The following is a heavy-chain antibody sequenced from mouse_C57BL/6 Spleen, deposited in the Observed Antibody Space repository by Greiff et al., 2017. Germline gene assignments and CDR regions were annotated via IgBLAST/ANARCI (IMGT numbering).Heavy chain of an antibody. CDR2: ISSGGSYT. CDR3: ARQGTSGSSPWYFDY. Sequence: EVKVVESGGDLVKPGGSLKLSCAASGFTFSSYGMSWVRQTPDKRLEWVATISSGGSYTYYPDSVKGRFTISRDNAKNTLYLQMSSLKSEDTAMYYCARQGTSGSSPWYFDYWGQGTTLTVSS. D-gene: IGHD1-1*01. J-gene: IGHJ2*01. CDR1: GFTFSSYG. V-gene: IGHV5-6*01.